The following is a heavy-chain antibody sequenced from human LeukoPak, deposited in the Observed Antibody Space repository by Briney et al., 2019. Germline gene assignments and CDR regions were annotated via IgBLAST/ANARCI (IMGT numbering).Heavy chain of an antibody. CDR1: GYTFSGTGWY. CDR2: IYPNNGAT. D-gene: IGHD3-10*01. V-gene: IGHV1-2*02. Sequence: GASVKVSCKASGYTFSGTGWYLYWLRQAPGQGLECMGWIYPNNGATAYAQKFQGRVAMTRDTSITTAYMELSRLRPDDTAVYCCARDGPAQMVDFDYWGQGTLVTVSS. CDR3: ARDGPAQMVDFDY. J-gene: IGHJ4*02.